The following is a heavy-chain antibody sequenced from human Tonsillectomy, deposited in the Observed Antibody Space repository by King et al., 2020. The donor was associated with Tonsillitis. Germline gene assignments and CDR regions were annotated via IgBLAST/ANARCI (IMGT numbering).Heavy chain of an antibody. V-gene: IGHV3-30*04. CDR2: ISYDGSNK. D-gene: IGHD3-22*01. J-gene: IGHJ4*02. CDR3: AREYDDNNSCYYGPFDY. CDR1: GFTFSSYA. Sequence: VQLVESGGRVVQPGRSLRLPCAASGFTFSSYAMHGVRQAPGKGLEWVAGISYDGSNKYYVAPVKGRFTISRDNSQNTLSLQMHSLRAEDTAVYYCAREYDDNNSCYYGPFDYWGQGTLVTVSS.